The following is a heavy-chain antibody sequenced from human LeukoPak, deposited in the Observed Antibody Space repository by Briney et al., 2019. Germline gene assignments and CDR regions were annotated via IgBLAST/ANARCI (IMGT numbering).Heavy chain of an antibody. CDR2: IIPIFGTA. D-gene: IGHD4-17*01. Sequence: SVKVSCKASGGTFSSYSISWVRQAPGQGLEWMGGIIPIFGTANYAQKFQGRVTITADESTSTAYMELSSLRSEDTAVYYCARVGVYGDYSIDYWGQGTLVTVSS. V-gene: IGHV1-69*01. J-gene: IGHJ4*02. CDR1: GGTFSSYS. CDR3: ARVGVYGDYSIDY.